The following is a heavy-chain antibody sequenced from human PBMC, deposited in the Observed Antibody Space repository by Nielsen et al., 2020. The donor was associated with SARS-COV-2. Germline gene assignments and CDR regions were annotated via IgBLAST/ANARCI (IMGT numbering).Heavy chain of an antibody. J-gene: IGHJ4*02. D-gene: IGHD4-17*01. CDR1: GGSFSGYY. Sequence: ETLSLTCAVYGGSFSGYYWSWIRQPPGKGLEWIGEINHSGSTNYNPSLKSRVTISVDTSKNQFSLKLSSVTAADTAVYYCASALYGVFDYWGQGTLVTVSS. CDR3: ASALYGVFDY. V-gene: IGHV4-34*01. CDR2: INHSGST.